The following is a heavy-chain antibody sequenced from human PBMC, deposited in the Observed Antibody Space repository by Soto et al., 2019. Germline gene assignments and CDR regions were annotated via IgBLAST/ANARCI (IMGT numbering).Heavy chain of an antibody. Sequence: GGSVRLSCXASGFTFSSYAMSWVRQAPGKGLEWVSAISGSGGSTYYADSVKGRFTISRDNSKNTLYLQMNSLRAEDTAVYYCAKDYYDSSGYYYDGMDVWGQGTTVTVSS. J-gene: IGHJ6*02. V-gene: IGHV3-23*01. CDR1: GFTFSSYA. CDR3: AKDYYDSSGYYYDGMDV. D-gene: IGHD3-22*01. CDR2: ISGSGGST.